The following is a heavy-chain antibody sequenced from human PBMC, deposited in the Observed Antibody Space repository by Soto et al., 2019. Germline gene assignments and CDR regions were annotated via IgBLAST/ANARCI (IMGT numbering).Heavy chain of an antibody. CDR1: GGSISSSSYY. D-gene: IGHD6-13*01. J-gene: IGHJ6*02. V-gene: IGHV4-39*01. CDR3: ARHGQYSSSWYPSGRGYYYYSMDV. Sequence: PSETLSLTCTVSGGSISSSSYYWGWIRQPPGKGLEWIGSIYYSGSTYYNPSLKSRVTISVDTSKNQFSLKLSSVTAADTAVYYCARHGQYSSSWYPSGRGYYYYSMDVWGQGTTVTVSS. CDR2: IYYSGST.